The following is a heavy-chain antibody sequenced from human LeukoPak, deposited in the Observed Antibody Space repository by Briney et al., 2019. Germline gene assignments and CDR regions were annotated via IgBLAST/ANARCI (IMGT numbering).Heavy chain of an antibody. CDR2: IYSGGNT. D-gene: IGHD2-15*01. Sequence: TGGSLRLSRTVSGFTVSTNSWSWVRQAPGKGLEWVSFIYSGGNTHYSDSVKGRFTISRDNSKNTLYLQMNSLRATDTAIYYCTRQAGEYSHPYDYWGQGTLVTVSS. J-gene: IGHJ4*02. V-gene: IGHV3-53*01. CDR3: TRQAGEYSHPYDY. CDR1: GFTVSTNS.